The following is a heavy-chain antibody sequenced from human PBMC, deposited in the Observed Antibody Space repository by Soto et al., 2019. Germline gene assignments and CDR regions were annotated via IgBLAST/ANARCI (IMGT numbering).Heavy chain of an antibody. CDR2: INPNSGGT. CDR3: ARSSFQSGYYYGSGSYYNSDYYGMDV. V-gene: IGHV1-2*04. D-gene: IGHD3-10*01. CDR1: GYTFTGYY. Sequence: ASVKVSCKASGYTFTGYYMHWVRQAPGQGLEWMGWINPNSGGTNYAQKFQGWVPMTRDTSISTAYMELSRLRSDDTAVYYCARSSFQSGYYYGSGSYYNSDYYGMDVWGQGTTVTVSS. J-gene: IGHJ6*02.